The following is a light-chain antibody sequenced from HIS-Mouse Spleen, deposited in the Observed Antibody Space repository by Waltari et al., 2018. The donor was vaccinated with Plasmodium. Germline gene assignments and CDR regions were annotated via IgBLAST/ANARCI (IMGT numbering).Light chain of an antibody. CDR3: QQYNNWSFT. CDR2: GAS. Sequence: EIVMTQSPATLSVSPGERATLSCRASQSVSSNLAWYQQKPGQAPRLLIYGASTRATGIPARFSGSGSGTEFTLTIGSLQSKDFAVYYCQQYNNWSFTFGPGTKVDIK. V-gene: IGKV3-15*01. J-gene: IGKJ3*01. CDR1: QSVSSN.